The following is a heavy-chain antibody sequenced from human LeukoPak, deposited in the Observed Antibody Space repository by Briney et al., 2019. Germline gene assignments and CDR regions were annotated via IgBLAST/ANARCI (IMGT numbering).Heavy chain of an antibody. CDR3: ASSPNRLGWFDP. V-gene: IGHV3-21*01. CDR1: GFTLGTYI. J-gene: IGHJ5*02. CDR2: ISESSGYI. D-gene: IGHD3-9*01. Sequence: GRSLTLSCAAAGFTLGTYIMNCVSPPAGRGLEWVSSISESSGYIYYADSVRGRFTISRDNAKNSLFLQMNSLRAEDTAVYYCASSPNRLGWFDPWGQGTLVTVSS.